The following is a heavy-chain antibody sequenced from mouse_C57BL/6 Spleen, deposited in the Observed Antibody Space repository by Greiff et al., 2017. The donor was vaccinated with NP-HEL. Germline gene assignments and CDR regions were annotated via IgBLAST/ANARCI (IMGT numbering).Heavy chain of an antibody. J-gene: IGHJ2*01. CDR3: ARDYGSSYYFDY. D-gene: IGHD1-1*01. Sequence: VQLQQSGPELVKPGASVKIPCKASGYTFTDYNMDWVKQSHGKSLEWIGDINPNNGGTNYNQKFKGKSTLTVDKSSSTAYMQLSSLTSEDSAVYYCARDYGSSYYFDYWGQGTTLTVSS. CDR1: GYTFTDYN. V-gene: IGHV1-18*01. CDR2: INPNNGGT.